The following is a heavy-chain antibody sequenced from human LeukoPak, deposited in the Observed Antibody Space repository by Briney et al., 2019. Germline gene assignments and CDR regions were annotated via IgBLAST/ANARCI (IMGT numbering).Heavy chain of an antibody. Sequence: SETLSLTCSVSGDSISTHNWNWIRQSPGKGLEWIGYIYSSGNTKYSPSLKSRVTISADTSKNQFSLKLSSVTAADTAVYYCARSGAKAVVLGWFDPWGKGTLVTVSS. V-gene: IGHV4-59*11. CDR2: IYSSGNT. CDR1: GDSISTHN. CDR3: ARSGAKAVVLGWFDP. D-gene: IGHD7-27*01. J-gene: IGHJ5*02.